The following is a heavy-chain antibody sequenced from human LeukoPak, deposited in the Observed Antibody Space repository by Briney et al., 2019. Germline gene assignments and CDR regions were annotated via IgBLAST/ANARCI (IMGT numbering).Heavy chain of an antibody. V-gene: IGHV4-38-2*02. CDR1: GYSISSGYY. Sequence: SETLSLTCTVSGYSISSGYYWDWIRQPTGKGLEWIGSMYHSGSTYYNPSLKSRVTISVDKSMNRLSLKLTSVTAADTAVYYCARAVWTEGDYWGQGTLVTVSS. D-gene: IGHD3/OR15-3a*01. CDR3: ARAVWTEGDY. J-gene: IGHJ4*02. CDR2: MYHSGST.